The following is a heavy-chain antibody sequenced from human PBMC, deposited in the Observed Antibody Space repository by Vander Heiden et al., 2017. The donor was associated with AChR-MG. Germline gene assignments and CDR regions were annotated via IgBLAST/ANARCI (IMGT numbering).Heavy chain of an antibody. J-gene: IGHJ6*03. CDR2: IYTSGST. Sequence: QVQLQESGPGLVKPSETLSLTCTVSGGSISSYYWSWIRQPAGKGLEWIGRIYTSGSTNYNPSLKSRVTMSVDTSKNQFSLKLSSVTAADTAVYYCARDRSLARYSSSWYREGYYYMDVWGKGTTVTVSS. V-gene: IGHV4-4*07. CDR3: ARDRSLARYSSSWYREGYYYMDV. D-gene: IGHD6-13*01. CDR1: GGSISSYY.